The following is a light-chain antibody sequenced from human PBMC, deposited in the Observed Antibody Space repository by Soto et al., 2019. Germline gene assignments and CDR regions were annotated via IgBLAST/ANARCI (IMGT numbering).Light chain of an antibody. J-gene: IGKJ3*01. V-gene: IGKV1-33*01. Sequence: DIPITQSPSSLSASVGDRVTITCQASQDINNFLHWYQQKPGKAPKLLIYDASNLETGVPSRFSGSRSGTDFTLTISGLQPEDFATYYCQQFDTLPFTFGPGTKVDI. CDR2: DAS. CDR3: QQFDTLPFT. CDR1: QDINNF.